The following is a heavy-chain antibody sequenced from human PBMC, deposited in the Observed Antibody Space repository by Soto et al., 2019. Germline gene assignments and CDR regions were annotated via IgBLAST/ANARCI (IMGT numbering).Heavy chain of an antibody. CDR1: GYTFTSYA. V-gene: IGHV1-3*01. CDR2: INAGNGNT. CDR3: ARSSKCSSTSCYVGWFDP. Sequence: QVQLVQSGAEVKKPGASVKVSCKASGYTFTSYAMHWVRQAPGQRLEWMGWINAGNGNTKYSQKFQGRVTITRDTRASTAYMELSSLRSEDTAVYYCARSSKCSSTSCYVGWFDPWGQGTLVTVSS. D-gene: IGHD2-2*01. J-gene: IGHJ5*02.